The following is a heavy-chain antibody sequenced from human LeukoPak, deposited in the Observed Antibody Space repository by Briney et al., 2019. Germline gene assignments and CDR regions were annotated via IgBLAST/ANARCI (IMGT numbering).Heavy chain of an antibody. Sequence: GESLKISCKGSGYSFTSYWIGWVRQMPGKGLEWMGIIYSGDSDTRYRPSFQGQVTISADKSISTASLQWSSPKASDTAMYYCARQHDSSGYYYNDAFDIWGQGTMVTVSS. CDR1: GYSFTSYW. D-gene: IGHD3-22*01. CDR2: IYSGDSDT. V-gene: IGHV5-51*01. J-gene: IGHJ3*02. CDR3: ARQHDSSGYYYNDAFDI.